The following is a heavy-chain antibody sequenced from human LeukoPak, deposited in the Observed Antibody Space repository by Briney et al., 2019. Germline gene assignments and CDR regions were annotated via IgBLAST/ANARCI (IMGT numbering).Heavy chain of an antibody. Sequence: GGSLRLSCAASGFTFSSYAMHWVRQAPGNGLEWVAVISYDGSNKYYADSVKGRFTISRDNSKNTLYLQMNSLRAEDTAVYYCARERIAVAGTGGSYVPEYFQHWGQGTLVTVSP. CDR1: GFTFSSYA. CDR3: ARERIAVAGTGGSYVPEYFQH. D-gene: IGHD6-19*01. CDR2: ISYDGSNK. V-gene: IGHV3-30-3*01. J-gene: IGHJ1*01.